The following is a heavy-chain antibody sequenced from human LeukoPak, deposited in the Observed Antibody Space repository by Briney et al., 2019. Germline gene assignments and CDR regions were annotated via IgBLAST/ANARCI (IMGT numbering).Heavy chain of an antibody. D-gene: IGHD6-13*01. CDR3: AKETRSSWYFLDYFDY. V-gene: IGHV3-9*01. Sequence: GGSLRLSCAASGFTFDDYAMHWVRQAPGKGLEWVSGISWNSGSIGYADSVKGRFTISRDNAKNSLYLQMNSLRAEDTALYYCAKETRSSWYFLDYFDYWGQGTLVTVSS. J-gene: IGHJ4*02. CDR1: GFTFDDYA. CDR2: ISWNSGSI.